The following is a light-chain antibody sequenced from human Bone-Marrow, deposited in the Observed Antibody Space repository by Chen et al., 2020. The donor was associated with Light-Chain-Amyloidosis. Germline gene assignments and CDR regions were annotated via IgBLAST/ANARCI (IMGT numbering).Light chain of an antibody. V-gene: IGLV6-57*01. CDR3: QSYQGSSQGV. J-gene: IGLJ3*02. Sequence: FMLTQPYSVAESPGKTVIISCTRSSGSIATNYVQWYQQRPGSSPTTVIYEDDQRPSGVPDRFSGSIDRSSNSASLTISGLKTEDEADYYCQSYQGSSQGVFGGGTKLTVL. CDR2: EDD. CDR1: SGSIATNY.